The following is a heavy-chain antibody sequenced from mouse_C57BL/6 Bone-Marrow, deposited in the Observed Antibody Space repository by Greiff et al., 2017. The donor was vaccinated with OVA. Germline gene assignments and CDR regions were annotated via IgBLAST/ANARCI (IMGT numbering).Heavy chain of an antibody. V-gene: IGHV3-1*01. CDR1: GYSITSGYD. CDR3: ARGDYGSGGYYFDY. Sequence: EVKVEESGPGMVKPSQSLSLTCTVTGYSITSGYDWHWIRHFPGNKLEWMGYISYSGSTNYNPSLKSRISITHDTSKNHFFLKLNSVTTEDTATYYCARGDYGSGGYYFDYWGQGTTLTVSS. D-gene: IGHD1-1*01. J-gene: IGHJ2*01. CDR2: ISYSGST.